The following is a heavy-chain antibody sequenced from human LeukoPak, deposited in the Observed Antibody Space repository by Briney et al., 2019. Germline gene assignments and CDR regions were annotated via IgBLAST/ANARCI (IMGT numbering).Heavy chain of an antibody. D-gene: IGHD3-22*01. CDR3: ARFPKTNRDDYYDSRGGAFDY. CDR1: GGSISSSSYY. Sequence: PSETLSLTCTVSGGSISSSSYYWGWIRQPPGKGLEWIGSIYYSGSTYYNPSLKSRVTISVDTSKNQFSLKLSSVTAADTAVYYCARFPKTNRDDYYDSRGGAFDYWGQGTLVTVSS. CDR2: IYYSGST. J-gene: IGHJ4*02. V-gene: IGHV4-39*07.